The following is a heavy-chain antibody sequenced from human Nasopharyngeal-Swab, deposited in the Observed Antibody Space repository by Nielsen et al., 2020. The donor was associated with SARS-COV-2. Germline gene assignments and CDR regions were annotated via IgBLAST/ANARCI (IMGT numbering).Heavy chain of an antibody. CDR3: ARELISYYGMDV. Sequence: GESLKISCAASGFTFSSYGMHWVRQAPGKGLDWVAVIWYDGSNKYYADSVKGRFTISRDNSKNTLYLQMNSLRAEDTAVYYCARELISYYGMDVWGQGTTVTVSS. CDR2: IWYDGSNK. CDR1: GFTFSSYG. D-gene: IGHD2-15*01. J-gene: IGHJ6*02. V-gene: IGHV3-33*01.